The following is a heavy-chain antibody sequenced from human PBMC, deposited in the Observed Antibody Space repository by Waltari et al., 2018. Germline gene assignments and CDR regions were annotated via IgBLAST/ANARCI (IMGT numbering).Heavy chain of an antibody. CDR2: MNHRRSE. J-gene: IGHJ3*01. V-gene: IGHV4-34*01. CDR3: ASAPSFHYGIFSVPLTLDY. Sequence: QVQLNQWGAGVLKPSETLSLTCAVYGESFSDHFWTWIRQPPGKGLEWIGHMNHRRSENYNPSLRNRVSISVDTSMNQFSLMMTSLTAADTGVYYCASAPSFHYGIFSVPLTLDYWSQGTMVIVSS. CDR1: GESFSDHF. D-gene: IGHD3-3*02.